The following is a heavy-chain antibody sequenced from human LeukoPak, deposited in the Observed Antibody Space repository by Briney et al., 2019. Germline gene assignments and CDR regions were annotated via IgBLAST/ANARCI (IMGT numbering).Heavy chain of an antibody. Sequence: SETLSLTXTVSGGSISSYYWSWIRQPPGKGLEWIGYIYYSGSTNYNPSLKSRVTISVDTSKNQFSLKLSSVTAADTAVYYCARGLVVVPAAMSVWGQGSLVTVSS. CDR1: GGSISSYY. CDR3: ARGLVVVPAAMSV. V-gene: IGHV4-59*01. D-gene: IGHD2-2*01. J-gene: IGHJ4*02. CDR2: IYYSGST.